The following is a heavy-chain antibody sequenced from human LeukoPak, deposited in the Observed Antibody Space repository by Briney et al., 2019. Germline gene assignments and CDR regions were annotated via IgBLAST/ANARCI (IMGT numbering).Heavy chain of an antibody. CDR3: ARDLRGSASSGWYPAGYYYYGMDV. D-gene: IGHD6-19*01. J-gene: IGHJ6*02. CDR2: IKEEGSEK. V-gene: IGHV3-7*01. CDR1: GFTFSSYW. Sequence: GGSLRLSCAASGFTFSSYWMSWVRQAPGKGLEWVANIKEEGSEKYYVDSVKGRFTISRDNAKNSLYLQMNSLRAEDTAVYYCARDLRGSASSGWYPAGYYYYGMDVWGQGTTVTVSS.